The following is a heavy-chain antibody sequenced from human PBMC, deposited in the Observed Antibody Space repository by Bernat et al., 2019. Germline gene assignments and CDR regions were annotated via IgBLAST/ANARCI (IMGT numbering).Heavy chain of an antibody. J-gene: IGHJ6*02. Sequence: EVQLVESGGGLVQPGGSLRLSCAASGFTFSSYWMSWVRQAPGKGLDWVANIKQDGSEKYYVDSVKGRFTISRDNAKNSLYLQMNSLRAEDTAVYYCARATIAVAGTPPYYYYGMDVWGQGTTVTVSS. V-gene: IGHV3-7*03. CDR2: IKQDGSEK. CDR3: ARATIAVAGTPPYYYYGMDV. D-gene: IGHD6-19*01. CDR1: GFTFSSYW.